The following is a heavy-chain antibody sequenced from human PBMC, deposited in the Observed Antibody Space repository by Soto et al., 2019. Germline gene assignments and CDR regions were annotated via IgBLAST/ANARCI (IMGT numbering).Heavy chain of an antibody. CDR1: GFTFSSYS. J-gene: IGHJ5*02. V-gene: IGHV3-48*01. CDR3: ARESAAGSSTVALNWFDP. D-gene: IGHD4-17*01. Sequence: GGSLRLSCAASGFTFSSYSMNWVRQAPGKGLEWVSYISSSSSTIYYADSVKGRFTISRDNAKNSLYLQMNSLRAEDTAVYYCARESAAGSSTVALNWFDPWGQGTLVTVSS. CDR2: ISSSSSTI.